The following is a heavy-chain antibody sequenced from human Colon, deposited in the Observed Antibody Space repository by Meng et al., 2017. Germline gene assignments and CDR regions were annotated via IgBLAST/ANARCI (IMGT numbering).Heavy chain of an antibody. J-gene: IGHJ4*02. CDR1: GFTFSSSA. V-gene: IGHV3-23*01. Sequence: GGSLSPSSAAAGFTFSSSAMSWVRQAPGKGLDWVSAISASGGTTYYADSVKGSFTISRDNSKNTLFLEMSSLRAEDTAVYYCAKIPWLAATGSSEYWGQGTVVTVSS. D-gene: IGHD6-13*01. CDR3: AKIPWLAATGSSEY. CDR2: ISASGGTT.